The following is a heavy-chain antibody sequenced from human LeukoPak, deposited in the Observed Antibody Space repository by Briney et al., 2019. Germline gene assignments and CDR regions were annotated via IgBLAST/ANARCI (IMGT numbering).Heavy chain of an antibody. CDR3: ARRRAVAGIYYFDY. CDR1: GYSFTNYW. D-gene: IGHD6-19*01. Sequence: GESLKISCKGSGYSFTNYWIGWVRQMPGKGLEWVGITYSSDSDTRYSPSFQGQVTISVDKSISTAYLQWSSLKASDTAMYYCARRRAVAGIYYFDYWGRGTLVTVSS. V-gene: IGHV5-51*01. CDR2: TYSSDSDT. J-gene: IGHJ4*02.